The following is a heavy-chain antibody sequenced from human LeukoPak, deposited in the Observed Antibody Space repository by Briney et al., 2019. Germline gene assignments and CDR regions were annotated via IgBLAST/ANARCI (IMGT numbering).Heavy chain of an antibody. D-gene: IGHD2-15*01. Sequence: PGGSLRLFSAASGFTFGDSYMYWIRQAPGKGPEWVSYISGSSGDTNYTDSVRGRFTVSRDNAKKSLYLQMNSLRAEDTAVYYCVRWARVAADWGAGPLVTVSS. CDR2: ISGSSGDT. CDR1: GFTFGDSY. CDR3: VRWARVAAD. V-gene: IGHV3-11*03. J-gene: IGHJ4*02.